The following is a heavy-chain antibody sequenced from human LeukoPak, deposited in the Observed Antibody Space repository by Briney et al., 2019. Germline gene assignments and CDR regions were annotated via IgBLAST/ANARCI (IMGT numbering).Heavy chain of an antibody. D-gene: IGHD3-3*01. CDR3: ARGRDGSGYSRDYYYGMDV. CDR2: MNPNSGNT. Sequence: ASVKVSCKVSGYTLTELSMHWVRQAPGKGLEWMGWMNPNSGNTGYAQKFQGRVTMTRNTSISTAYMELSSLRSEDTAVYYCARGRDGSGYSRDYYYGMDVWGQGTTVTVSS. V-gene: IGHV1-8*01. CDR1: GYTLTELS. J-gene: IGHJ6*02.